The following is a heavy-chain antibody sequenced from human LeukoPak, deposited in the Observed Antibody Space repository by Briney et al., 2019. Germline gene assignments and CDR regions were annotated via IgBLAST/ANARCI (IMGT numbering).Heavy chain of an antibody. V-gene: IGHV4-30-4*08. CDR3: ARDAYYYDSSGYSPYFDY. Sequence: SETLSLTCTVSGDSIRSYYWSWIRQPPGKGLEWIGYIYYSGSTYYNPSLKSRVTISVDTSKNQFSLKLSSVTAADTAVYYCARDAYYYDSSGYSPYFDYWGQGTLVTVSS. CDR2: IYYSGST. CDR1: GDSIRSYY. J-gene: IGHJ4*02. D-gene: IGHD3-22*01.